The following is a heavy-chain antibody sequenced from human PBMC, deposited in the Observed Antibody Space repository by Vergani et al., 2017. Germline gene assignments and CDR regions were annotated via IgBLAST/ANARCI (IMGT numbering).Heavy chain of an antibody. V-gene: IGHV3-23*04. D-gene: IGHD6-19*01. J-gene: IGHJ3*02. CDR2: LSASDRRT. CDR3: AKVGRSEVAGTFGAFDI. CDR1: GLNFNDA. Sequence: EVQLVESGGGLLKPGDHVRLSCAVSGLNFNDAWMTWVRQAPGKGLEWVSTLSASDRRTHYADSVKGRFTISRDNSKNTLFLHMNSLRPEDTAVYYCAKVGRSEVAGTFGAFDIWGQGTMVTVSS.